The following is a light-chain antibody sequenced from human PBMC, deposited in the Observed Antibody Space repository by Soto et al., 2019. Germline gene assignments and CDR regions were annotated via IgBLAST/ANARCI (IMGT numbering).Light chain of an antibody. CDR2: EVS. CDR3: CSYARSSTYV. V-gene: IGLV2-23*02. CDR1: SSVVGSYNL. Sequence: QSALTQPASVSGSPGQSITISCTGTSSVVGSYNLVSWYQQHPGKAPKLMIYEVSKRPSGLSNRFSASKSGNTASLTISGLQAEDEADYYCCSYARSSTYVFGTGTKVTVL. J-gene: IGLJ1*01.